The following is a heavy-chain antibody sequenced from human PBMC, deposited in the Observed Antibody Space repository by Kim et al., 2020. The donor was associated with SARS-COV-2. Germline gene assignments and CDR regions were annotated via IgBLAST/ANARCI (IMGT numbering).Heavy chain of an antibody. Sequence: SETLSLTCAVSGDSFTAYHWTWIRQSPGKGLEWIGHINQGGGRRFNPSLESRDTMSIDTSKNHFSLNLRSANALDMADYLCSGYRDGYSAWGQGT. J-gene: IGHJ3*01. CDR3: SGYRDGYSA. CDR1: GDSFTAYH. D-gene: IGHD4-4*01. V-gene: IGHV4-34*03. CDR2: INQGGGR.